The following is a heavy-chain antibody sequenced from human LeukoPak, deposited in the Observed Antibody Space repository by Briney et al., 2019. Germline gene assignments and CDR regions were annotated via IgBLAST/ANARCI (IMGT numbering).Heavy chain of an antibody. CDR3: AKEGYYYDSSGYNYYYGMDV. CDR2: IWYDGSNK. Sequence: GGSLRLSCAASGFTFSNYGMHWVRQVPGKGLEWVAVIWYDGSNKYYADSVKGRFTISRDNSKNTLYLQMNSLRAEDTAVYYCAKEGYYYDSSGYNYYYGMDVWGQGTTVTVSS. V-gene: IGHV3-30*02. J-gene: IGHJ6*02. CDR1: GFTFSNYG. D-gene: IGHD3-22*01.